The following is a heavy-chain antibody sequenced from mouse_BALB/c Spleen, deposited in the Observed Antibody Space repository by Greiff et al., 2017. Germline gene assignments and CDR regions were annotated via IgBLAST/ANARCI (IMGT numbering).Heavy chain of an antibody. CDR1: GFNIKDYY. D-gene: IGHD4-1*01. Sequence: EVQLQQSGAELVRSGASVKLSCTASGFNIKDYYMHWVKQRPEQGLEWIGWIDPENGDTEYAPKFQGKATMTADTSSNTAYLQLSSLTSEDTAVYYCNPGRTGFDYWGQGTTLTVSS. CDR2: IDPENGDT. V-gene: IGHV14-4*02. CDR3: NPGRTGFDY. J-gene: IGHJ2*01.